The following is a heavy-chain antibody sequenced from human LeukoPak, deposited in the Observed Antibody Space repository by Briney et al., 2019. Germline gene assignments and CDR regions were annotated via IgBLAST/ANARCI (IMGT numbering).Heavy chain of an antibody. CDR3: ANWRGNSLPL. D-gene: IGHD5-18*01. V-gene: IGHV3-23*01. J-gene: IGHJ4*02. CDR1: GFTLSSYA. CDR2: ISAGGTST. Sequence: PGGSLRLSCAASGFTLSSYAMSWVRQAPGKGLEWVSAISAGGTSTYYADSVKGRFTISRDNSKNTLYLQMNSLRAEDTAVYYCANWRGNSLPLWGQGTLVTVSS.